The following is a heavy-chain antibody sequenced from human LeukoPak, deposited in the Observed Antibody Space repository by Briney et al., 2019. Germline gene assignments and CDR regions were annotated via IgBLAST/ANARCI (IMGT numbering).Heavy chain of an antibody. CDR3: ARGNDYVWGSYRLGGNWFDP. CDR1: GYTFTSYD. V-gene: IGHV1-8*03. J-gene: IGHJ5*02. CDR2: MNPNSGNT. D-gene: IGHD3-16*02. Sequence: ASVKVSCKASGYTFTSYDINWVRQATGQGLEWMGWMNPNSGNTGYAQKFQGRVTTTRNTSISTAYMELSSLRSEDTAVYYCARGNDYVWGSYRLGGNWFDPWGQGTLVTVSS.